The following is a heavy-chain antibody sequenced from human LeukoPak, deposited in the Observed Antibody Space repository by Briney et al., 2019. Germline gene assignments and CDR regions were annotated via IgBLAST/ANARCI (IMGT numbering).Heavy chain of an antibody. J-gene: IGHJ5*02. CDR1: GGSISSGGYY. V-gene: IGHV4-31*03. CDR2: IYYSGST. D-gene: IGHD3-22*01. CDR3: ARGYYYDSSGSNWFDP. Sequence: SQTLSLTCTVSGGSISSGGYYWSWTRQHPGKGLEWIGYIYYSGSTYYNPSLKSRVTISVDTSKNQFSLKLSSVTAADTAVYYCARGYYYDSSGSNWFDPWGQGTLVTVSS.